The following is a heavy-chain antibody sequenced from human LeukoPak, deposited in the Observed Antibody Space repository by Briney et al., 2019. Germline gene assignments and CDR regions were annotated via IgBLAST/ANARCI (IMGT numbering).Heavy chain of an antibody. CDR1: GFTFSSYG. J-gene: IGHJ4*02. V-gene: IGHV3-33*01. CDR2: IWYDGSNK. Sequence: GGSLRLSCAASGFTFSSYGMHWVRQAPGKGLEWVAVIWYDGSNKYYADSVKGRFAISRDNSKNTLYLQMNSLRAEDTAVYYCAREEQWLVRGFDYWGQGTLVTVSS. CDR3: AREEQWLVRGFDY. D-gene: IGHD6-19*01.